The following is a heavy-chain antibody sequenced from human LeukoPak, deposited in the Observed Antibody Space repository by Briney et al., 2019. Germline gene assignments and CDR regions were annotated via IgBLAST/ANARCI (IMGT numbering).Heavy chain of an antibody. V-gene: IGHV3-33*06. CDR1: GFTFSSYG. Sequence: GRSLRLSCAAPGFTFSSYGMHWVRQAPGKGLEWVAVIWYDGSNKYYADSVKGRFTISRDNSKNTLYLQMNSLRAEDTAVYYCAKGPDYFWGQGTLVTVSS. CDR2: IWYDGSNK. CDR3: AKGPDYF. J-gene: IGHJ4*02.